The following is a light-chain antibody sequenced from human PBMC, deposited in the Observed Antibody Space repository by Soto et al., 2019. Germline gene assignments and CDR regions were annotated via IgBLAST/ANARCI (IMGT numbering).Light chain of an antibody. CDR2: GSS. V-gene: IGKV3-15*01. Sequence: VVVTHSPATLSVSPGERAALAFRASQSVSSNGAWDDRKRCQSPILLIHGSSTRATVVPSRFGGSVSGTEFTLTISSLQSADFAVYYCQQYNNWPPGTFGQGTKVDIK. CDR1: QSVSSN. J-gene: IGKJ1*01. CDR3: QQYNNWPPGT.